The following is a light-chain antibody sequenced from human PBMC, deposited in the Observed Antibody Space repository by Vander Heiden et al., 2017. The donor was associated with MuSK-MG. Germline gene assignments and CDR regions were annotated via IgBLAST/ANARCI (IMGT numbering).Light chain of an antibody. V-gene: IGKV1-33*01. CDR2: DAS. Sequence: IQMPPSPSSLSASVGDRVTITCQASQDISNYLNWYQQKPGKAPKLLIYDASNLETGVPSRVSGSGSGTDFTFTISSLQPEDIATYYCQQYDNLPFTFGPGTKVDIK. CDR1: QDISNY. CDR3: QQYDNLPFT. J-gene: IGKJ3*01.